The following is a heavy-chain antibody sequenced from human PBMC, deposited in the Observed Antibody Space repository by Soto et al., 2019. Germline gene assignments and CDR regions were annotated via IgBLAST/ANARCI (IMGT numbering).Heavy chain of an antibody. Sequence: GGSLRLSCAASGFTFSSYSMNWVRQAPGKGLEWVSYISSSSSTIYYADSVKGRFTISRDNAENSLYLQMNSLKAEDTAVYYCATPYYDSSCYYSKFDYWGQGTLVTVSS. CDR3: ATPYYDSSCYYSKFDY. D-gene: IGHD3-22*01. V-gene: IGHV3-48*01. CDR2: ISSSSSTI. J-gene: IGHJ4*02. CDR1: GFTFSSYS.